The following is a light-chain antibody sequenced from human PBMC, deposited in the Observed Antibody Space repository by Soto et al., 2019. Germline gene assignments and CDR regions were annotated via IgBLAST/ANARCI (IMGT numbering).Light chain of an antibody. V-gene: IGLV1-51*01. J-gene: IGLJ2*01. CDR1: NSNIGSNY. CDR3: GTWDASLSAGV. CDR2: ENN. Sequence: QSVLTQAPSVSAAPGQKVTISCSGGNSNIGSNYVSWYQQMPGTAPKLLIYENNKRRTEIADRFSGSKSGTSATLHITGLQTGDEADYYCGTWDASLSAGVFGGGTKVTVL.